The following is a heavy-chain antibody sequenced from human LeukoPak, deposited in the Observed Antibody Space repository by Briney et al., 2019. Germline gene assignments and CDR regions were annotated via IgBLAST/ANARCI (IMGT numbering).Heavy chain of an antibody. Sequence: SETLSLTCTVSGCSISSYYWSWIRQPPGKGLEWIGYIYYSGSTNYNPSLKGRVTISVDTSKNQFPLKLSSVTAADTAVYYCARAPRGYSYDFDYWGQGTLVTVSS. CDR3: ARAPRGYSYDFDY. CDR2: IYYSGST. J-gene: IGHJ4*02. D-gene: IGHD5-18*01. CDR1: GCSISSYY. V-gene: IGHV4-59*01.